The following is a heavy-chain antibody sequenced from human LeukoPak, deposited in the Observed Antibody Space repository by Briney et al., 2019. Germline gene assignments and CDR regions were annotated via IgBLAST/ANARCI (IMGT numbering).Heavy chain of an antibody. CDR2: IKQDGSEK. CDR1: GFTFSSYW. J-gene: IGHJ3*02. V-gene: IGHV3-7*01. Sequence: GGSLRLSCAASGFTFSSYWMSWVRQAPGKGLEWVANIKQDGSEKYYVDSVKGRFTISRDNAKNSLYLQMNSLRAEDTAAYYCARDLSRSYYYDSRPGAFDIWGQGTMVTVSS. D-gene: IGHD3-22*01. CDR3: ARDLSRSYYYDSRPGAFDI.